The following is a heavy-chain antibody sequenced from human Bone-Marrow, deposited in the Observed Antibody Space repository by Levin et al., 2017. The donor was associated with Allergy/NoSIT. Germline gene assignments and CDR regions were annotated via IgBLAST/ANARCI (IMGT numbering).Heavy chain of an antibody. Sequence: VFTFSSHAMTWVRQAPGKGLEWVSAISDSGSGTYFADSVKGRFTISRDNSKNTLFLQMNSLRAEDSAVYYCAKDYYCGGGGCEGGVVGWGKGTAVTVSA. CDR3: AKDYYCGGGGCEGGVVG. CDR2: ISDSGSGT. CDR1: VFTFSSHA. V-gene: IGHV3-23*01. D-gene: IGHD2-15*01. J-gene: IGHJ6*04.